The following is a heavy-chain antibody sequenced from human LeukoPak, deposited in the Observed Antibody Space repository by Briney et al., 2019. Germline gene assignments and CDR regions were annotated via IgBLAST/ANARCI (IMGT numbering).Heavy chain of an antibody. V-gene: IGHV3-21*01. CDR3: ARRASVGGYAELVDY. J-gene: IGHJ4*02. D-gene: IGHD5-12*01. Sequence: GGSLRLSCAASGFTFSSYSMNWVRQAPGKGLEWVSSISSGSSYIYYADSVKGRFTISRDNAKNSLYLQMNSLRAEDTAVYYCARRASVGGYAELVDYWGQGTLVTVSS. CDR1: GFTFSSYS. CDR2: ISSGSSYI.